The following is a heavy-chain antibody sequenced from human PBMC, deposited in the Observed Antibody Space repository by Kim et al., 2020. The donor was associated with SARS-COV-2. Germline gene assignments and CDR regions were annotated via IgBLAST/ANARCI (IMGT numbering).Heavy chain of an antibody. D-gene: IGHD2-2*01. V-gene: IGHV1-46*01. CDR1: GYAFTSNY. CDR3: ARDLGNQLPDY. CDR2: IHPGSGRS. Sequence: ASVKVSCKTSGYAFTSNYVHWVRQAPGQGLEWMGIIHPGSGRSSYAQDFQGRITVTRDTSTSTVYMELSSLKLEDTAVYYCARDLGNQLPDYWGQGTLVT. J-gene: IGHJ4*02.